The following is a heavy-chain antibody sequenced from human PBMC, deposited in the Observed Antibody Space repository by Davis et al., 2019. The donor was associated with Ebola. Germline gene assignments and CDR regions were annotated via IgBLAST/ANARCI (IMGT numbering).Heavy chain of an antibody. CDR3: AKSGLSFGVVKYHYGMDV. D-gene: IGHD3-3*01. CDR2: ISGSGGST. CDR1: VSSGRSYA. V-gene: IGHV3-23*01. J-gene: IGHJ6*04. Sequence: GESLKISCTDSVSSGRSYAMTWVRQAPGKGLEWVSAISGSGGSTYYADSVKGRFTISRDNSKKTLYLQMNSLRAEDTAVYYCAKSGLSFGVVKYHYGMDVWGKGTTVTVSS.